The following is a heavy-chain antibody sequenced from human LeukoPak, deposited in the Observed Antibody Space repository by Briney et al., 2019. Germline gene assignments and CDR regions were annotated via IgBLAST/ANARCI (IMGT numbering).Heavy chain of an antibody. CDR3: ARVDARTSSWNYEDF. Sequence: PGGSLRLSCAASGFTFSSYAMSWVRQAPGKGLEWVAAIGNSGGSTYYADSVKGRFTISRDISKNTLYLQMDSLRAEDTAIYYCARVDARTSSWNYEDFWGQGTLVTVSS. V-gene: IGHV3-23*01. CDR2: IGNSGGST. CDR1: GFTFSSYA. D-gene: IGHD6-13*01. J-gene: IGHJ4*02.